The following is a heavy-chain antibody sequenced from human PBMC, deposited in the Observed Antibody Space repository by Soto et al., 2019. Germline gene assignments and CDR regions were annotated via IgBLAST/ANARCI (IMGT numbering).Heavy chain of an antibody. CDR1: GGAFNNYA. Sequence: QVQLVQSGAEVKRPGSSVKVSCKASGGAFNNYAIYWVRQAPGQGLEWLGTIVPVFPSVYYAPRFQGRLTITAEGSTATVYMMLTSLPTEDTAVYYCAREMPSTTAAYSYDGLHVWSQGTSVTVSS. D-gene: IGHD2-15*01. CDR2: IVPVFPSV. V-gene: IGHV1-69*18. J-gene: IGHJ6*02. CDR3: AREMPSTTAAYSYDGLHV.